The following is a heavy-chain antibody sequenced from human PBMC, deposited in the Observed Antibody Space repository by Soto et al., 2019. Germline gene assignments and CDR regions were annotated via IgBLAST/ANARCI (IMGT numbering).Heavy chain of an antibody. J-gene: IGHJ6*02. D-gene: IGHD3-3*01. V-gene: IGHV4-31*03. CDR3: ARQTSVWSGQYYYGMDV. CDR1: GGSISSGGYY. CDR2: IYYSGST. Sequence: SETLSLTCTLSGGSISSGGYYWSWIRQHPGKGLEWIGYIYYSGSTYYNPSLKSRVTISVDTSKNQFSLKLSSVTAADTAVYYCARQTSVWSGQYYYGMDVWGQGTTVTVSS.